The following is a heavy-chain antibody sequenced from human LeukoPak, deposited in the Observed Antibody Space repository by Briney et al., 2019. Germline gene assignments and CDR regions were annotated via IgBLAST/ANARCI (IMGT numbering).Heavy chain of an antibody. Sequence: PSETLSLTCAVYGGSFSGYYWSWIRQPPGKGLEWIGEINHSGSINYNPSLKSRVTISVDTSKNQFSLKLSSVTAADTAVYYCASLTTNWFDPWGQGTLVTVSS. CDR1: GGSFSGYY. CDR3: ASLTTNWFDP. D-gene: IGHD1-14*01. CDR2: INHSGSI. J-gene: IGHJ5*02. V-gene: IGHV4-34*01.